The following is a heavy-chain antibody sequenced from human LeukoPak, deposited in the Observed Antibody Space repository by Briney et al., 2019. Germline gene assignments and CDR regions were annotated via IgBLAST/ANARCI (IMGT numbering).Heavy chain of an antibody. Sequence: GGSLRLSCAASGFTFSSYTMNWVRQAPGKGLEWVSYISSSSNTIYYADSVKGRFTISRDNARNSLYLQMHSLRDEDTAVYYCARQDCSGGSCYSIPFDYWGQGTLVTASS. CDR1: GFTFSSYT. CDR3: ARQDCSGGSCYSIPFDY. CDR2: ISSSSNTI. J-gene: IGHJ4*02. V-gene: IGHV3-48*02. D-gene: IGHD2-15*01.